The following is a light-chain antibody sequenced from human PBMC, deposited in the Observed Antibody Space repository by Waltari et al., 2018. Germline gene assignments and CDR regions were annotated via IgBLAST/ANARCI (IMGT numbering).Light chain of an antibody. Sequence: DIVMTQSPDSLAVSLGERATIHCKSSQSVLQSSNGRDYLAWYQQRPGQPPKLLFYWASTRQSGVPDRFSGSGSGTDFTLTISSLQAEDVAVYYCQQYYSSPFTFGPGTKVHIK. V-gene: IGKV4-1*01. CDR1: QSVLQSSNGRDY. CDR2: WAS. J-gene: IGKJ3*01. CDR3: QQYYSSPFT.